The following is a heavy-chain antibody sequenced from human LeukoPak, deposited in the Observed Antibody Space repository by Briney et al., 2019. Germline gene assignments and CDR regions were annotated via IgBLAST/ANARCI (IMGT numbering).Heavy chain of an antibody. J-gene: IGHJ4*02. CDR3: ARARFGYNRGPFDY. D-gene: IGHD5-24*01. Sequence: PGGSLRLSCSASGFTFSSYAMHWVRQAPGKGLEWVAFISYDGSNKHYADSVKGRFTISRDNSKNTLYLQMNSLRPEDTAVYYCARARFGYNRGPFDYWGQRILVTVSS. CDR1: GFTFSSYA. V-gene: IGHV3-30-3*01. CDR2: ISYDGSNK.